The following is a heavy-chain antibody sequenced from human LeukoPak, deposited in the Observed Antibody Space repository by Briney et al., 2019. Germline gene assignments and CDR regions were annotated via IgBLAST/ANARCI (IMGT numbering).Heavy chain of an antibody. CDR3: AKTVRWPYYFDY. CDR1: GFTFSSYA. Sequence: GGSLRLPCAASGFTFSSYAMSWVRQAPGKGLEWVSAISGSGTNTYYADSVKGRFTISRDNSKNTVYLQMNSLRAEDTAVYYCAKTVRWPYYFDYWGQGTLVTVSS. D-gene: IGHD2-15*01. CDR2: ISGSGTNT. V-gene: IGHV3-23*01. J-gene: IGHJ4*02.